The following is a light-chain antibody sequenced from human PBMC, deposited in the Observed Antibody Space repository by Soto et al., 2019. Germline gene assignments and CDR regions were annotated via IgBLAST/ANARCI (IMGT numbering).Light chain of an antibody. CDR3: QQYYHWPVT. Sequence: EILMTQSPDSLSVSPGERVTLSCRASRTVSNRLAWYQHKPGQAPRLLISGASTGATGIPPRFRGSGSGTEFILTVDTLQSEDIAIYYCQQYYHWPVTFGGGTKVEIK. CDR2: GAS. J-gene: IGKJ4*01. V-gene: IGKV3-15*01. CDR1: RTVSNR.